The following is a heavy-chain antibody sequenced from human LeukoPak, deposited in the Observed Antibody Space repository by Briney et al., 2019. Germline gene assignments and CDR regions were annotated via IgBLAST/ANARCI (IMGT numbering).Heavy chain of an antibody. V-gene: IGHV3-43*02. CDR1: GFSFGDYG. CDR2: ISGDGSSR. CDR3: AKDTVAYVSGTSYIGNYFDY. J-gene: IGHJ4*02. D-gene: IGHD3-10*01. Sequence: QPGGSLRLSCSASGFSFGDYGMHWVRQAPGKGLEWVSLISGDGSSRYYTDSVKGRFTISRDDSKNSLYLQMNRLRTEDTALYYCAKDTVAYVSGTSYIGNYFDYWGQGALVTVSP.